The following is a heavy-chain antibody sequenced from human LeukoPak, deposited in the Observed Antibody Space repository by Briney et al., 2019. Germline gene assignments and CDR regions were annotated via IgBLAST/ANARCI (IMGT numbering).Heavy chain of an antibody. CDR3: ARVPQNDYYYGMDV. Sequence: GGSLRLSCAAYGFTFSSCSMNWVRQAPGKGLEWVSSISSSSSYIYYADSVKGRFTISRDNAKNSLYLQMNSLRAEDTAVYYCARVPQNDYYYGMDVWGQGTTVTVSS. CDR2: ISSSSSYI. CDR1: GFTFSSCS. J-gene: IGHJ6*02. V-gene: IGHV3-21*01.